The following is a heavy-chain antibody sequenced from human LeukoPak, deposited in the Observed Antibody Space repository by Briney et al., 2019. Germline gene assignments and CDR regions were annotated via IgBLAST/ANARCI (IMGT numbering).Heavy chain of an antibody. Sequence: GASVTVSCKVFGYTLTELSMHWVRQAPGKGLEWMGGFDPEDGETIYAQKFQGRVTMTEDTSTDTAYMELSSLRSEDTAVYYCATGSSPTLAAAAHYYYYMDVWGKGTTVTVSS. V-gene: IGHV1-24*01. CDR3: ATGSSPTLAAAAHYYYYMDV. CDR2: FDPEDGET. CDR1: GYTLTELS. J-gene: IGHJ6*03. D-gene: IGHD6-13*01.